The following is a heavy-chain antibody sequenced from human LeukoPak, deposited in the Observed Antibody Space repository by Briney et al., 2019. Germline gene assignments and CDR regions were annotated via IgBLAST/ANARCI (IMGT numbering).Heavy chain of an antibody. Sequence: PGGSLRLSCAVSGFTFSNYGMSWVRQAPGKGLEWVSAISGSGGSTYYADSVKGRFTISRDNSKNTLYLQMNSLKTEDTAVYYCTTLIPGYSSSWYPLYYYYYMDVWGKGTTVTVSS. CDR1: GFTFSNYG. V-gene: IGHV3-23*01. J-gene: IGHJ6*03. D-gene: IGHD6-13*01. CDR2: ISGSGGST. CDR3: TTLIPGYSSSWYPLYYYYYMDV.